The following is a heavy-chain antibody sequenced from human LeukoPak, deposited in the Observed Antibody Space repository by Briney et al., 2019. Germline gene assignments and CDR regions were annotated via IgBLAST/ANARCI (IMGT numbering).Heavy chain of an antibody. CDR1: GGSMSAYY. V-gene: IGHV4-59*08. CDR3: ARHRGGDSVTDC. J-gene: IGHJ4*02. D-gene: IGHD2-21*02. Sequence: SETLSLTCTVSGGSMSAYYWSWIRQPSEKGLELIGYFYYSGSTNYNPSLKSRVSISMDTSKNQFSLRLTSVAAADTAVYYCARHRGGDSVTDCWGQGTLVTVSS. CDR2: FYYSGST.